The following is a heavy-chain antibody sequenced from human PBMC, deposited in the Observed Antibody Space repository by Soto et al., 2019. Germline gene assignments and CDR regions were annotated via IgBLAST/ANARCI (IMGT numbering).Heavy chain of an antibody. CDR2: IKQDGSEK. CDR1: GFTFSSYW. D-gene: IGHD5-18*01. Sequence: GGSLRLSCAASGFTFSSYWMSWVRQAPGKGLEWVANIKQDGSEKYYVDSVKGRFTISRDNAKNSLYLQMNSLRAADTAVYYCARGSHVDTAMVPYYMDVWGKGTTVTVSS. J-gene: IGHJ6*03. CDR3: ARGSHVDTAMVPYYMDV. V-gene: IGHV3-7*01.